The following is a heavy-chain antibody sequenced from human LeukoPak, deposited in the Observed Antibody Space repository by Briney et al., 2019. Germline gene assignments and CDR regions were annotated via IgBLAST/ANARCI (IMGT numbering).Heavy chain of an antibody. CDR3: ASRIAAAALYYYYGMDV. Sequence: PGRSLRLSCAASGFTLSSYAMHWVRQAPGKGLEWEAVISYDGSNKYYADSVKGRFTISRDNSKNTLYLQMNRLRAEDTAVYYCASRIAAAALYYYYGMDVWGQGTTVTVSS. J-gene: IGHJ6*02. D-gene: IGHD6-13*01. V-gene: IGHV3-30-3*01. CDR2: ISYDGSNK. CDR1: GFTLSSYA.